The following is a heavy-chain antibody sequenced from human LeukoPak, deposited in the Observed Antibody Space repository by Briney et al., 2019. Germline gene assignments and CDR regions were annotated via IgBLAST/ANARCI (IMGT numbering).Heavy chain of an antibody. J-gene: IGHJ4*02. CDR3: ARVPYSSGYYY. Sequence: SETLSLTCTVSGGSIRSSYYYWSWIRQHPGKGLEWIGYIYYSGSTYYNPSLKSRVTISVDTSKNQFSLKLSSVTAADTAVYYCARVPYSSGYYYWGQGTLVTVSS. V-gene: IGHV4-31*03. CDR2: IYYSGST. CDR1: GGSIRSSYYY. D-gene: IGHD3-22*01.